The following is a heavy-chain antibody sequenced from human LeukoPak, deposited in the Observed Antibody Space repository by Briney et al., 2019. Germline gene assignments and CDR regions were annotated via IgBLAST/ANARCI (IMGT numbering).Heavy chain of an antibody. CDR2: IYSGGST. Sequence: GGSLRLSCAASGFTVSSNYMSWVRQAPGKGLEWVSVIYSGGSTYYADSVKGRFTISRDNSKNTLYLQMNSLRAEDTAVYYCAREPRETARPFDYGGQEPLVPVPS. V-gene: IGHV3-66*01. D-gene: IGHD5-18*01. CDR1: GFTVSSNY. J-gene: IGHJ4*02. CDR3: AREPRETARPFDY.